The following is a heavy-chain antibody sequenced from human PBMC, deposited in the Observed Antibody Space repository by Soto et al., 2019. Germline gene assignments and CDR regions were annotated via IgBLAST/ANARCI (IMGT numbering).Heavy chain of an antibody. V-gene: IGHV4-38-2*02. J-gene: IGHJ4*02. D-gene: IGHD3-16*01. CDR2: MYHSGTT. CDR1: NYSISSGYY. Sequence: SETLSLTCTVSNYSISSGYYWGWIRQSPGEGLEWIVSMYHSGTTYYNPSLKSRVTISIDTSKNQFSLKLTSVTSADTDVYFSARVAFGPIDYWGQGTLVTVYS. CDR3: ARVAFGPIDY.